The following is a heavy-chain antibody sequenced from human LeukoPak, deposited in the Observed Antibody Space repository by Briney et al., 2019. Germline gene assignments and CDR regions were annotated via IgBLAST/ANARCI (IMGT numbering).Heavy chain of an antibody. CDR3: ARHSRSGYSGYENAFDS. CDR1: GFTISSCSFY. Sequence: SETLSLTCTVSGFTISSCSFYWGWLPQAPGMGRVWIGRSYYSGRTYYNPSLMSRVTISVDTSKNQFSLKLNSVTDADTAVYYCARHSRSGYSGYENAFDSWGQATMVSVSS. J-gene: IGHJ3*02. V-gene: IGHV4-39*01. CDR2: SYYSGRT. D-gene: IGHD5-12*01.